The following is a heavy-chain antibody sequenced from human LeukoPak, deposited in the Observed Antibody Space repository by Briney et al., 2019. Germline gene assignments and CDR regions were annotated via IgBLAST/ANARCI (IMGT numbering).Heavy chain of an antibody. Sequence: SETLSLTCTVSGGSISSGGYYWSWIGQHPGKGLEWIGYIYYSGSTYYNPSLKSRVTISVDTSKNQFSLKLSSVTAADTAVYYCARDYMKSFDYWGQGTLVTVSS. CDR2: IYYSGST. V-gene: IGHV4-31*03. CDR3: ARDYMKSFDY. D-gene: IGHD3-10*01. CDR1: GGSISSGGYY. J-gene: IGHJ4*02.